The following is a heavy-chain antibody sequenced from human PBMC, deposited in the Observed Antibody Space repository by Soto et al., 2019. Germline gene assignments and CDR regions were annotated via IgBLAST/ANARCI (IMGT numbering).Heavy chain of an antibody. CDR3: AKDELEVEMATIPPFDY. V-gene: IGHV3-23*01. CDR1: GFTFSDAW. J-gene: IGHJ4*02. CDR2: ISGSGGST. Sequence: PGGSLRLSCAASGFTFSDAWMSWVRQAPGKGLEWVSAISGSGGSTYYADSVKGRFTISRDNSKNTLYLQMNSLRAEDTAVYYCAKDELEVEMATIPPFDYWGQGTLVTVSS. D-gene: IGHD5-12*01.